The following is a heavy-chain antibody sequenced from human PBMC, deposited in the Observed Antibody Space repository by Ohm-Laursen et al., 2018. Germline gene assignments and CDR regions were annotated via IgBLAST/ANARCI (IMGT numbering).Heavy chain of an antibody. CDR1: GGSISSGGYY. CDR3: ARVEQYYGMDV. J-gene: IGHJ6*02. CDR2: IYYSGST. Sequence: TLSLTCSVSGGSISSGGYYWSWIRQHPGKGLEWIGYIYYSGSTYYNPSLKSRVTISVDTSKNQFSLKLSSVTAADTAVYYCARVEQYYGMDVWGQGTTVTVSS. D-gene: IGHD5-24*01. V-gene: IGHV4-31*03.